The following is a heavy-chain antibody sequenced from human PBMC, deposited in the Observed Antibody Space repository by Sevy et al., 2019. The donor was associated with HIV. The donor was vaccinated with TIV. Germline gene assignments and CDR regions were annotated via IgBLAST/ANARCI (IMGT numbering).Heavy chain of an antibody. CDR3: ARFEDY. V-gene: IGHV3-7*01. Sequence: GGSLRPSCVASGFTFSSYWMTWVRQAPGRGLEWVANIRQDGSDKFYVDSVKGRFTISRDNAKNSLYLQMNSLRAEDTAVYYCARFEDYWGQGTLVTVSS. CDR1: GFTFSSYW. CDR2: IRQDGSDK. J-gene: IGHJ4*02.